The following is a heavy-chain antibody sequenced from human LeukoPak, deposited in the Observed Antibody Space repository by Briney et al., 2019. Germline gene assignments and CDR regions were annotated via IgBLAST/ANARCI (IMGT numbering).Heavy chain of an antibody. CDR2: IYYSGST. J-gene: IGHJ4*02. V-gene: IGHV4-59*08. D-gene: IGHD5-12*01. Sequence: SETLSLTCTVSGGPISSYYWTWIRQSPGKGLEWIAYIYYSGSTYYNPSLKSRVTISVDTSKNQFSLKVSSVTAADTAVYYCARRGGYSGYDFPYYFDYWGQGTLVTVSS. CDR3: ARRGGYSGYDFPYYFDY. CDR1: GGPISSYY.